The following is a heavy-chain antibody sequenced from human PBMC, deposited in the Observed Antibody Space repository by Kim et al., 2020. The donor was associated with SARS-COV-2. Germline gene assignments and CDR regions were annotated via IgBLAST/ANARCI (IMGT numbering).Heavy chain of an antibody. D-gene: IGHD4-17*01. CDR1: GFTFSSYG. CDR3: AKDHRGYDSYGDYVLGY. J-gene: IGHJ4*02. V-gene: IGHV3-30*18. CDR2: ISYDGSNK. Sequence: GGSLRLSCAASGFTFSSYGMHWVRQAPGKGLEWVAVISYDGSNKYYADSVKGRFTISRDNSKNTLYLQMNSLRAEDTAVYYCAKDHRGYDSYGDYVLGYWGQGTLVTVSS.